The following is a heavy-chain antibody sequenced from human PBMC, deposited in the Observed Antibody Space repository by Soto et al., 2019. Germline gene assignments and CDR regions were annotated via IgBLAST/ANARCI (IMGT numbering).Heavy chain of an antibody. Sequence: GGSLRLSCAASGFTFSSYAMSWVRQAPGKGLEWVSAISGSGGITYYADPVKGRFTISIDNSKNTLYLQMNSLRAEDTAVYYCAKIGPSWYQAFDIWGQGTMVTVS. J-gene: IGHJ3*02. CDR3: AKIGPSWYQAFDI. CDR1: GFTFSSYA. V-gene: IGHV3-23*01. D-gene: IGHD6-13*01. CDR2: ISGSGGIT.